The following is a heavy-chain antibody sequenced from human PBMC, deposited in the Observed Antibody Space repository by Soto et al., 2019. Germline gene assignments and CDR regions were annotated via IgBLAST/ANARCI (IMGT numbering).Heavy chain of an antibody. CDR2: IIPILGIA. J-gene: IGHJ6*03. V-gene: IGHV1-69*02. CDR1: GGTFSSYT. Sequence: ASVKVSCKASGGTFSSYTISWVRHAPGQGLEWMGRIIPILGIANYAQKFQGRVTITADKSTSTAYMELSSLRSEDTAVYYCASGYYGSGSYYAVSPYYYYYYMDVWGKGTTVTVSS. D-gene: IGHD3-10*01. CDR3: ASGYYGSGSYYAVSPYYYYYYMDV.